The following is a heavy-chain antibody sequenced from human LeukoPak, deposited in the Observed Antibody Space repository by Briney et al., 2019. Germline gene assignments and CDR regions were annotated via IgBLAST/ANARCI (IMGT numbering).Heavy chain of an antibody. J-gene: IGHJ6*03. CDR1: GGSISTNNW. CDR3: ARGVAGADFSYIDV. V-gene: IGHV4-4*02. CDR2: VYHTGGT. Sequence: SGTLSLTCVVSGGSISTNNWWSWVRQPPGKGLEWIGEVYHTGGTNYNPSLRSRVATSVDRSKNQFSLKLNSVTAADTAVYHCARGVAGADFSYIDVWGKGTTVTVSS. D-gene: IGHD1-14*01.